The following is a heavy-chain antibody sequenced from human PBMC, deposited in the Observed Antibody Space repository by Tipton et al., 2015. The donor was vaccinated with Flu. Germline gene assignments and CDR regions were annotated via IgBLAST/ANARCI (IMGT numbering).Heavy chain of an antibody. V-gene: IGHV4-59*01. Sequence: TLSLTCTVSGGSISSYYWSWIRQPPGKGLEWIGYIYYSGSTNYNPSLKSRVTISVDTSKNQFSLKLSSVTAADTAVYYCARVGAGGDYVYYYYYMDVWGKGTTVTVSS. CDR2: IYYSGST. CDR3: ARVGAGGDYVYYYYYMDV. D-gene: IGHD4-17*01. CDR1: GGSISSYY. J-gene: IGHJ6*03.